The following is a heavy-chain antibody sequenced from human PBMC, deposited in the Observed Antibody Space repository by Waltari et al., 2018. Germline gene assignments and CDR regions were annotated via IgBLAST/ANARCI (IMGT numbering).Heavy chain of an antibody. D-gene: IGHD3-9*01. J-gene: IGHJ6*03. V-gene: IGHV4-34*01. CDR2: INHSGNT. Sequence: QVHLQQWGAGLLKPSETLSLTCGVYSGSLTGYHWNWSRQAPGKGLEWIGDINHSGNTDYNPSLESRVTISADTSKNQFSLHLTSVTAADTAVYYCARGHPFTIVSPRYYYYYYMDVWDKGTAVTVSS. CDR3: ARGHPFTIVSPRYYYYYYMDV. CDR1: SGSLTGYH.